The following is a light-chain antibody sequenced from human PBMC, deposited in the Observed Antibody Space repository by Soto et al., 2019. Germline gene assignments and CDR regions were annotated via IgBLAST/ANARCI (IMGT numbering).Light chain of an antibody. Sequence: EIALTQSPGTLSLSPGERATPSCRASQSATANNLAWYKQRPGQAPSLLIYAASIGATGVPDRFSGSGSGTDFTLTISRLEPEDFAVYYCLQYGVPLWTFGQGTTVEIK. CDR2: AAS. V-gene: IGKV3-20*01. J-gene: IGKJ1*01. CDR3: LQYGVPLWT. CDR1: QSATANN.